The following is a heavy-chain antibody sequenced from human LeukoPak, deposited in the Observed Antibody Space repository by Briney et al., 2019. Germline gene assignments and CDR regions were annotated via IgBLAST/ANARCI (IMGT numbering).Heavy chain of an antibody. J-gene: IGHJ4*02. CDR2: IYPGDSDT. V-gene: IGHV5-51*01. Sequence: GESLKISCKGSGYSFTSYWIGWVRQMPGKGLEWMGIIYPGDSDTRYSPSFQGQVTISADKSISTAYLQWSSLKASGTAMYYCARRITTTYYYGSGSLYYFDYWGQGTLVTVAS. CDR1: GYSFTSYW. CDR3: ARRITTTYYYGSGSLYYFDY. D-gene: IGHD3-10*01.